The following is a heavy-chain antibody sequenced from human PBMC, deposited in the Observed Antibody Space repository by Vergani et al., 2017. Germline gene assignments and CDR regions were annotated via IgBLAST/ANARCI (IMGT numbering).Heavy chain of an antibody. V-gene: IGHV4-30-4*07. CDR1: GGSFSTGGQS. D-gene: IGHD5-12*01. J-gene: IGHJ4*02. CDR3: ARFRGPDIVGTAFDF. CDR2: INDIGST. Sequence: QVQLHESGPGLVKPSQTLSLTCTVSGGSFSTGGQSWTWLRKSAGKGLEWIGAINDIGSTNYNPSLKSRVTISVDSSKTQFSLRLNSVTAADTAVYYCARFRGPDIVGTAFDFWAQGTLVTVSS.